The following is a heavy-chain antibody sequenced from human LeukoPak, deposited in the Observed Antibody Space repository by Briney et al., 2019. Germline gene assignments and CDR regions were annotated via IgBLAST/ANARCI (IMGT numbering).Heavy chain of an antibody. J-gene: IGHJ6*03. CDR3: AREESYYYYMDV. Sequence: GGSLRLSCAASGFTLSSYSMNWVRQAPGKGLEWVSYISSSSSTIYYADSVKGRFTISRDNAKNSLYLQMNSLRAEDTAVYYCAREESYYYYMDVWGKGTTVTVSS. V-gene: IGHV3-48*04. D-gene: IGHD3-10*01. CDR1: GFTLSSYS. CDR2: ISSSSSTI.